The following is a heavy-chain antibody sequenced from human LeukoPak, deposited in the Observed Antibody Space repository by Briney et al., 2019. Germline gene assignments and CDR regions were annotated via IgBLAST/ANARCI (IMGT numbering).Heavy chain of an antibody. V-gene: IGHV3-30*18. Sequence: GGSLRLSCAASGFTFSSYAMSWVRQAPGKGLEWVAVISYDGSNKYYADSVKGRFTISRDNSKNTLYLQMNSLRAEDTAVYYCAKDCVSSGWWGSTYYYGMDVWGQGTTVTVSS. CDR2: ISYDGSNK. D-gene: IGHD6-19*01. CDR1: GFTFSSYA. CDR3: AKDCVSSGWWGSTYYYGMDV. J-gene: IGHJ6*02.